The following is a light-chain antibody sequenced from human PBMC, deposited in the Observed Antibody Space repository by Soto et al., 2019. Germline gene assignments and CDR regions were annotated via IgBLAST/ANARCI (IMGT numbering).Light chain of an antibody. V-gene: IGKV3-20*01. CDR1: QSVSSSY. J-gene: IGKJ1*01. CDR2: GTS. CDR3: QQYSNYSRT. Sequence: EIVLTQSPGTLSLSPGERATLSCRASQSVSSSYLAWYQQKPGQGPSLLIYGTSTRAGGVPARFSGSGSGTDFTLTISSLQPEDFATYYCQQYSNYSRTFGQGTKVDIK.